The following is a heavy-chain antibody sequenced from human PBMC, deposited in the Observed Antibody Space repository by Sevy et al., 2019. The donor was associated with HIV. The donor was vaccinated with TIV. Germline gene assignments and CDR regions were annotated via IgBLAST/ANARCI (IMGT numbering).Heavy chain of an antibody. CDR1: GFTFSSYS. D-gene: IGHD1-1*01. CDR2: ISYDGINK. Sequence: GGSLRLSCATSGFTFSSYSMHWVRQAPGKGLEWVATISYDGINKHYADSVKGRFTISRDNFKKSLSLQMNSLRAEDTAVYFCALERLSSDVAEYFQNWGQGTLVTVSS. V-gene: IGHV3-30-3*01. CDR3: ALERLSSDVAEYFQN. J-gene: IGHJ1*01.